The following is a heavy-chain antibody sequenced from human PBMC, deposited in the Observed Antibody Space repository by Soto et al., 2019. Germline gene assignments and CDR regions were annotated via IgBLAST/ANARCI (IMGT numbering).Heavy chain of an antibody. Sequence: ASEKVSCKASGYTFSGYYVHWVRQAPGQGLEWMGWINPKSGGTKYAQKFQGRVTMTRDTSINTVYMHLSRLTSDDTAVYYCAREGTGYSAFDIWG. CDR3: AREGTGYSAFDI. J-gene: IGHJ3*02. D-gene: IGHD3-9*01. V-gene: IGHV1-2*02. CDR2: INPKSGGT. CDR1: GYTFSGYY.